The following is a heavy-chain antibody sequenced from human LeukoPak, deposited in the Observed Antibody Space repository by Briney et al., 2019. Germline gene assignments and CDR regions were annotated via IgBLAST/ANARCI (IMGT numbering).Heavy chain of an antibody. CDR2: IYTSGST. Sequence: PSETLSLTCTVSGGSISSYYWSWIRQPAGKGLEWIGRIYTSGSTNYNPSLKSRVTISVDTSKNQFSLKLSSVTAADTAVYYCARAARPSYDFWSGYLDYWGQGTLVTVSS. J-gene: IGHJ4*02. D-gene: IGHD3-3*01. V-gene: IGHV4-4*07. CDR1: GGSISSYY. CDR3: ARAARPSYDFWSGYLDY.